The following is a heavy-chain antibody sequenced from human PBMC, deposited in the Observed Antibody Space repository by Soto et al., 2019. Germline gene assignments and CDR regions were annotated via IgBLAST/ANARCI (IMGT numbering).Heavy chain of an antibody. V-gene: IGHV3-23*01. CDR3: AKDRGSYDFWSGDYFDY. CDR1: GFTFSSYA. CDR2: ISGSGGST. Sequence: GGSLRLSCAASGFTFSSYAMSWVRQAPGKGLEWVSAISGSGGSTYYADSVKGRFTISRDNSKNTLYLQMNSLRAEDTAVYYCAKDRGSYDFWSGDYFDYWGQGTLVTVSS. J-gene: IGHJ4*02. D-gene: IGHD3-3*01.